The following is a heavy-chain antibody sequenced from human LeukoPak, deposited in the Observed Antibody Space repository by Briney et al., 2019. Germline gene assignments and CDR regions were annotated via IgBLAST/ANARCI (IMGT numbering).Heavy chain of an antibody. CDR3: ARGGGWLQYFDY. Sequence: QPSGTLSLTCAVSGGSISSSNWWSWVRQPPGKGLEWIGEIYHSGSTNYNPSLKSRVTISVDTSKNQFSLNLSSVTAADTAVYYCARGGGWLQYFDYWGQGTLVTVSS. CDR1: GGSISSSNW. CDR2: IYHSGST. D-gene: IGHD5-24*01. V-gene: IGHV4-4*02. J-gene: IGHJ4*02.